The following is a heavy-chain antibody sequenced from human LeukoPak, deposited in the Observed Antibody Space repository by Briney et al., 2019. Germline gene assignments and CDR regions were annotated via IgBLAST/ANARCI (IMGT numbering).Heavy chain of an antibody. V-gene: IGHV3-21*01. CDR2: ISSSSSYI. D-gene: IGHD5-12*01. Sequence: GGSLRLSCAGSGFIFSNYGMHWVRQAPGQGLEWVSSISSSSSYIYYADSVKGRFTISRDNAKNSLYLQMNSLRAEDTAVYYCARDVRYSGYDYTGYFDYWGQGTLVTVSS. CDR3: ARDVRYSGYDYTGYFDY. J-gene: IGHJ4*02. CDR1: GFIFSNYG.